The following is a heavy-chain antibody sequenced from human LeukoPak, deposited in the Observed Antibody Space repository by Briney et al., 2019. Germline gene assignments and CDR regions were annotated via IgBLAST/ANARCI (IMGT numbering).Heavy chain of an antibody. J-gene: IGHJ4*02. D-gene: IGHD3-16*02. CDR3: AKDTAYDYVWGSYHDY. CDR1: GFTFDDYA. Sequence: PGGSLRLSCAASGFTFDDYAMHWVRQAPGKGLEWVSGISWNSGTIGYADSVKGRFTISRDNAKNSLYLQMNSLRAEDTALYYCAKDTAYDYVWGSYHDYWGQGTLVTVSS. CDR2: ISWNSGTI. V-gene: IGHV3-9*01.